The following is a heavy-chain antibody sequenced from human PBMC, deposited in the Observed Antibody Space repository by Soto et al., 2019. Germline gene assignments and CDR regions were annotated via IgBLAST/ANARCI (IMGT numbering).Heavy chain of an antibody. Sequence: EVQLVESGGGLVQPGGSLRLSCAASGFTFSSYAMHWVRQAPGKGLEYVSAISSNGGSTYYANSVKGRFTISRDNSKXPXSXQXXSLRAEEMAVYYWARIGGYYDSSVLGYYDYYGMDVWGQGPTVTVSS. V-gene: IGHV3-64*01. CDR2: ISSNGGST. J-gene: IGHJ6*02. CDR1: GFTFSSYA. CDR3: ARIGGYYDSSVLGYYDYYGMDV. D-gene: IGHD3-22*01.